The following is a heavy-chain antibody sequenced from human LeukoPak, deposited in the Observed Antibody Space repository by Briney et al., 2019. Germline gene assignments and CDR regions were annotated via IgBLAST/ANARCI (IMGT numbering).Heavy chain of an antibody. CDR3: ARDPPYCYDTSGGSGAFDI. CDR1: GFTFSNHN. Sequence: GGSLRLSCAASGFTFSNHNMDWVRHAPGKGLVWVSRINSDGSSTSYADSVKGRFTISRDYAKNTLYLQMNSLRAEDTAVYYCARDPPYCYDTSGGSGAFDIWGQGTMVTVSS. V-gene: IGHV3-74*01. D-gene: IGHD3-22*01. J-gene: IGHJ3*02. CDR2: INSDGSST.